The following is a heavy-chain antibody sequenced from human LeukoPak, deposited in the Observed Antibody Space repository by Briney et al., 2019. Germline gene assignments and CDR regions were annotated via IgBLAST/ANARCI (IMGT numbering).Heavy chain of an antibody. CDR2: IYYSGST. J-gene: IGHJ6*03. Sequence: SETLSLTCTVSGGSISSYYWSWIRQPPGRGLGWIGYIYYSGSTNYNPSLKSRVTISVDTSKNQFSLKLSSVTAADTAVYYCARGGKYQLIGPLPSYYYYMDVWGKGTTVTISS. V-gene: IGHV4-59*01. CDR3: ARGGKYQLIGPLPSYYYYMDV. CDR1: GGSISSYY. D-gene: IGHD2-2*01.